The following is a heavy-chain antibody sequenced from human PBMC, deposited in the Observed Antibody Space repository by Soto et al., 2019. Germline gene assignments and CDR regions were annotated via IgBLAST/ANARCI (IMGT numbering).Heavy chain of an antibody. D-gene: IGHD6-13*01. CDR2: IIPILGIA. Sequence: GASVKVSCKASGGTLSSYTISWVGQAPGQGLEWMGRIIPILGIANYAQKFQGRVTITADKSTSTAYMELSSLRSEDTAVYYCARSSGVAAAGTTRWVLGMDVWGQGTTVTVSS. CDR3: ARSSGVAAAGTTRWVLGMDV. J-gene: IGHJ6*02. CDR1: GGTLSSYT. V-gene: IGHV1-69*02.